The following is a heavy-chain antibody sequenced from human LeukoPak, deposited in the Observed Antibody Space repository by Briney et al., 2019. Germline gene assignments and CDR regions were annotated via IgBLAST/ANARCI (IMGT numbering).Heavy chain of an antibody. Sequence: SETLSLTCTGSGGSISSYYWSWIRQPAGTGLDWIGRIYTSGSTNYNPSLKSRVTMSVDTSKNQFSLKLSSVTAADTAVYYCARGSGPMVRGVIPRFAFDIWGQGTMVTVSS. CDR2: IYTSGST. CDR3: ARGSGPMVRGVIPRFAFDI. CDR1: GGSISSYY. D-gene: IGHD3-10*01. J-gene: IGHJ3*02. V-gene: IGHV4-4*07.